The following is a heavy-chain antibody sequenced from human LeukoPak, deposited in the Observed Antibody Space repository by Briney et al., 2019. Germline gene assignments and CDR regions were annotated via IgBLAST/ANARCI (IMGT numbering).Heavy chain of an antibody. Sequence: PSETLSLTCTVSGGSISSSSYYWGWVRQPPGKGLEWIGSIYYSGSTYYNPSLKSRVTISVDTSKNQFSLKLSSVTAADTAVYYCARGGIWFGELFNYYMDVWGKGTTVTISS. CDR1: GGSISSSSYY. D-gene: IGHD3-10*01. CDR2: IYYSGST. V-gene: IGHV4-39*07. J-gene: IGHJ6*03. CDR3: ARGGIWFGELFNYYMDV.